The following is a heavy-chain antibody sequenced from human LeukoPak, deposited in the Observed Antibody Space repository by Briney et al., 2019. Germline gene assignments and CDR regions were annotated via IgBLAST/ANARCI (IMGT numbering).Heavy chain of an antibody. CDR3: ARVGSRCSGGSCYAGSWDY. J-gene: IGHJ4*02. CDR1: GGSISSYY. CDR2: IYYSGST. Sequence: SETLSLTCTVSGGSISSYYWGWIRQPPGKGLEWIGYIYYSGSTNYNPSLKSRVTISVDTSKNQFSLKLSSVTAADTAVYYCARVGSRCSGGSCYAGSWDYWGQGTLVTVSS. V-gene: IGHV4-59*01. D-gene: IGHD2-15*01.